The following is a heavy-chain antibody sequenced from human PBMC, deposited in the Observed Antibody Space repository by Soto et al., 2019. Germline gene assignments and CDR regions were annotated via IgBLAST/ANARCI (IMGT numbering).Heavy chain of an antibody. CDR3: ARGRLNYDYIWGSYRSSYYFDY. V-gene: IGHV4-34*01. CDR1: GGSFSGYY. J-gene: IGHJ4*02. CDR2: INHSGST. Sequence: SETLSLTCAVYGGSFSGYYWSWIRQPPGKGLEWIGEINHSGSTNYNQSLKSRVTISVDTSKNQFSLKLSSVTAADTAVYYCARGRLNYDYIWGSYRSSYYFDYWGQGTLVTVSS. D-gene: IGHD3-16*02.